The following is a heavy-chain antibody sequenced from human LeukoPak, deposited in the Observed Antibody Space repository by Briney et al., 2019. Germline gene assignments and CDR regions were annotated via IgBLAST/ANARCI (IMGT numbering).Heavy chain of an antibody. J-gene: IGHJ4*02. Sequence: SETLSLTCAVYGGPFSGYYWSWIRQPPGKGLEWIGEINHSGSTNYNPSLKSRVTISVDTSKNQFSLKLSSVTAADTAVYYCARVGGDFWSGYYPDYWGQGTLVTVSS. V-gene: IGHV4-34*01. CDR2: INHSGST. CDR1: GGPFSGYY. D-gene: IGHD3-3*01. CDR3: ARVGGDFWSGYYPDY.